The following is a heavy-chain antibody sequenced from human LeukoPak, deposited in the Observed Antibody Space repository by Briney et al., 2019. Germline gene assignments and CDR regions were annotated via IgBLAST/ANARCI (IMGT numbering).Heavy chain of an antibody. CDR3: AKELRTAAGYDAYDL. J-gene: IGHJ3*01. Sequence: GGSLRLSCAASGFTFSNSDMHWVRQSTGNGLEWVSAIGTAGDTYYLDSVKGRFTISRENAKNSLYLQMNSLRAGDTAVYYCAKELRTAAGYDAYDLWGQGTMVTVSS. CDR2: IGTAGDT. D-gene: IGHD6-25*01. CDR1: GFTFSNSD. V-gene: IGHV3-13*01.